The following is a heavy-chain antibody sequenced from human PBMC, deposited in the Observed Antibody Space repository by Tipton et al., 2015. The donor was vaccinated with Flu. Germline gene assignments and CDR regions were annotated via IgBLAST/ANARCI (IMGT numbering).Heavy chain of an antibody. CDR2: IYTSGST. D-gene: IGHD1-26*01. CDR1: GGSISSYY. CDR3: ARGIYSYYYYYMDV. V-gene: IGHV4-4*07. Sequence: TLSLTCTVSGGSISSYYWSWIRQPAGKGLEWIGRIYTSGSTNYNPSLKSRVTMSVDTSKNQFSLKLSSVTAADTAVYYCARGIYSYYYYYMDVWGKGTTVTVSS. J-gene: IGHJ6*03.